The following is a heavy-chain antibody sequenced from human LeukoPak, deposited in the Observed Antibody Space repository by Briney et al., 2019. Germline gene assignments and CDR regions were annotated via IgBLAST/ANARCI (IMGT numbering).Heavy chain of an antibody. Sequence: ASVKISCKASGYSFTSYYMHWVRQAPGQGLEWMGIINPSGGSTSYAQKFQGRVTMTRDTSTSTVYMELSSLRSEDTAVYYCARETRTTGTTDYWGQGTLVTVSS. J-gene: IGHJ4*02. CDR3: ARETRTTGTTDY. D-gene: IGHD1-1*01. CDR1: GYSFTSYY. V-gene: IGHV1-46*01. CDR2: INPSGGST.